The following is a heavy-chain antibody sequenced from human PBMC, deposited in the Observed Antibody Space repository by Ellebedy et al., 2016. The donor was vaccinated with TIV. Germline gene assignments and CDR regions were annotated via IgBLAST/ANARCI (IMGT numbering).Heavy chain of an antibody. J-gene: IGHJ3*02. CDR2: INPNNGGT. Sequence: ASVKVSXXASGYSFIGYYMHWVRQAPGQGLEWMGWINPNNGGTNYAQKFQGRVTMTRDTSINTAYLELSRLTSDDTAVYFCSRQRLNFERSGFYIFDIWGQGTVVTVSS. CDR3: SRQRLNFERSGFYIFDI. CDR1: GYSFIGYY. D-gene: IGHD3-22*01. V-gene: IGHV1-2*02.